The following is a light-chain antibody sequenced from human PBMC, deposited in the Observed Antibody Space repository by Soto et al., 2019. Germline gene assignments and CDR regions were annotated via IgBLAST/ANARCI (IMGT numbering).Light chain of an antibody. CDR2: SNN. CDR1: SSNIGSNY. CDR3: AAWDDSLSGRL. Sequence: QSVLTQPPSASGTPGQRVTISCSGSSSNIGSNYVYWYQQLPGTAPKLLIYSNNQRPSGFPDRFSGSKSGTSASLAISGLRSEDEADYYCAAWDDSLSGRLFGGVTKLTVL. V-gene: IGLV1-47*02. J-gene: IGLJ3*02.